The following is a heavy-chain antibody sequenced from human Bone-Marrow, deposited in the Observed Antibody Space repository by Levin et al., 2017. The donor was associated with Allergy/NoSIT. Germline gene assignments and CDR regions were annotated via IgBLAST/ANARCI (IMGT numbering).Heavy chain of an antibody. CDR1: GDSISSSSYY. J-gene: IGHJ4*02. Sequence: MAGGSLRLSCSVSGDSISSSSYYWGWIRQPPGTGLEWIGTIFYSGNTYYNPSLKSRVTLSVDTSKNQFSLKLASVTAADTAVYYCAREDASGSFVDYWGQGTLVIVSS. CDR2: IFYSGNT. CDR3: AREDASGSFVDY. D-gene: IGHD3-10*01. V-gene: IGHV4-39*07.